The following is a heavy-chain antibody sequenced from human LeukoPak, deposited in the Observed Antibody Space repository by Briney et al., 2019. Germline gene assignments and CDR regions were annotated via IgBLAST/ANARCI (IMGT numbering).Heavy chain of an antibody. D-gene: IGHD6-13*01. Sequence: PSETLSLTCTVSGGSISSSRYYWGWIRQPPGKGLEWIGSIYYTGSTYYNPSLRSRVSISADTSKNQFTLKLSSVTAADTAVYYCARHRASSSWSPPGYWGQGTLVTVSS. CDR2: IYYTGST. CDR3: ARHRASSSWSPPGY. CDR1: GGSISSSRYY. J-gene: IGHJ4*02. V-gene: IGHV4-39*01.